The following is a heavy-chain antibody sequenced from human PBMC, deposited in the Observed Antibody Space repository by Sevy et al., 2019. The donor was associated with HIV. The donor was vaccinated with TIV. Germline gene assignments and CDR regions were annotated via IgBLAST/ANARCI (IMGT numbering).Heavy chain of an antibody. J-gene: IGHJ4*02. CDR2: IRSSSNDI. CDR3: ARDMAYGSGSIVYDY. Sequence: GGSLRLSCTASGFIFSNYNMNWVRQAPGKGLEWVSYIRSSSNDIYYADSVKGRFTISRDNAKNSLYLQMNSLRAEDTAVYYCARDMAYGSGSIVYDYWGQGTLVTVSS. V-gene: IGHV3-21*01. CDR1: GFIFSNYN. D-gene: IGHD3-10*01.